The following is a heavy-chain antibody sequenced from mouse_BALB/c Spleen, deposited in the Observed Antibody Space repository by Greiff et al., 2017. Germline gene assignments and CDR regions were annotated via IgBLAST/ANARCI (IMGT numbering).Heavy chain of an antibody. CDR2: IWTGGGT. Sequence: VKLMESGPGLVAPSQSLSITCTVSGFSLTSYDISWIRQPPGKGLEWLGVIWTGGGTNYNSAFMSRLSISKDNSKSQVFLKMNSLQTDDTAIYYCVRDLLWLRRGDYYAMDYWGQGTSVTVSS. CDR1: GFSLTSYD. CDR3: VRDLLWLRRGDYYAMDY. J-gene: IGHJ4*01. V-gene: IGHV2-9-2*01. D-gene: IGHD2-2*01.